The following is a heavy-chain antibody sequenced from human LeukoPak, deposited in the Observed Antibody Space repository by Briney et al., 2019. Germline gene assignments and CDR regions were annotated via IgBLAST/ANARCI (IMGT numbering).Heavy chain of an antibody. J-gene: IGHJ4*02. CDR1: GYGFTSYW. Sequence: GESLKISCKGSGYGFTSYWIGWVRQMPGKGLEWMGIIYPGDSDTRYSPSFQGQVTISADKSISTAYLQWSSLKASDTAMYYCARLDIITYYYDSSGYPVSPFDYWGQGTLVTVSS. CDR2: IYPGDSDT. D-gene: IGHD3-22*01. CDR3: ARLDIITYYYDSSGYPVSPFDY. V-gene: IGHV5-51*01.